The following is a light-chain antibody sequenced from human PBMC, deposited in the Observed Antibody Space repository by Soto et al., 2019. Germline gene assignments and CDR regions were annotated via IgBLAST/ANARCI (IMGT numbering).Light chain of an antibody. V-gene: IGKV3-20*01. Sequence: EIVMTQSPATLSVSPGEGSTLSCRASQSVSTDLAWYQQKPGQAPRLLIDGASSRATGVPDRFSGTGSGTDFTLTISRLEPEDFAVFYCQQYGNSPITFGQGTRLEIK. CDR2: GAS. CDR3: QQYGNSPIT. J-gene: IGKJ5*01. CDR1: QSVSTD.